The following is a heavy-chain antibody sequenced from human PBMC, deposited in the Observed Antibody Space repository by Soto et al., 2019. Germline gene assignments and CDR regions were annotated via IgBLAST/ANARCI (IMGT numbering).Heavy chain of an antibody. CDR3: APSQPKAAFDL. J-gene: IGHJ3*01. CDR1: GASISSGDHY. Sequence: QGQLQESGPGVVRLSQTLSLTCTVSGASISSGDHYWTWFRQPPGKGLELIGSIYYSGSTFYNLALNSRVTKSIDMFKSQSALNLRSVTAADTTVYYCAPSQPKAAFDLWGQGTMVIVSS. V-gene: IGHV4-30-4*01. CDR2: IYYSGST. D-gene: IGHD1-1*01.